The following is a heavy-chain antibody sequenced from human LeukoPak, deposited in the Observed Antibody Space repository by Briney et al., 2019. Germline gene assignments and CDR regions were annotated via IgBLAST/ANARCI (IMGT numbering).Heavy chain of an antibody. CDR1: GFTFSSYS. V-gene: IGHV3-21*01. D-gene: IGHD2-15*01. J-gene: IGHJ3*02. CDR3: ARKIYCSGGSCYSLEAFDI. Sequence: GGSLRLSCAASGFTFSSYSMNWVRQAPGKGLEWVSSISSSSSYIYYADSVKGRFTTSRDNAKKSLYLQMNSLRAEDTAVYYCARKIYCSGGSCYSLEAFDIWGQGTMVTVSS. CDR2: ISSSSSYI.